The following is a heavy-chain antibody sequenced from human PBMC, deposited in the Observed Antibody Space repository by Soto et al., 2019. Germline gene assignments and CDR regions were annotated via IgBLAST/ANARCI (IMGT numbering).Heavy chain of an antibody. Sequence: TSETLSLTCTFSGGSISSYYWSWIRQPPGKGLEWIGYIYYSGSTNYNPSLKSRVTISVDTSKNQFSLKLSSVTAADTAVYYCARANQKTYYYDSSGYYPFDYWGQGTLVTVSS. D-gene: IGHD3-22*01. CDR3: ARANQKTYYYDSSGYYPFDY. V-gene: IGHV4-59*01. CDR1: GGSISSYY. J-gene: IGHJ4*02. CDR2: IYYSGST.